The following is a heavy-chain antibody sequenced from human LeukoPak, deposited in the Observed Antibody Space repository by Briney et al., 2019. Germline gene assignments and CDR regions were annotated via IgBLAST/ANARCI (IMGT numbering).Heavy chain of an antibody. CDR1: GFTFDDYA. D-gene: IGHD4-17*01. J-gene: IGHJ3*02. CDR2: ISGDGATT. V-gene: IGHV3-43*02. Sequence: PGGSLRLSCAASGFTFDDYAMHWVRQAPGKGLEWVSLISGDGATTYYAASVKGRFTISRDNKKNFLYLQMNNLGTEDTALFYRAKDLSTVFDALNIWGQGTLVTVSS. CDR3: AKDLSTVFDALNI.